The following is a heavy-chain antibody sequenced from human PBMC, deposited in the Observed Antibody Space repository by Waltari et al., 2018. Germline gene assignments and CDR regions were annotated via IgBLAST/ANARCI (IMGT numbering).Heavy chain of an antibody. V-gene: IGHV3-33*01. Sequence: QVQLVESGGGVVQPGRSLSLSCAASGFTFSSYGMHWVRQAPGKGLEWVAVIWYDGSNKYYADSVKGRFTISRDNSKNTLYLQMNSLRAEDTAVYYCARVGGIRAHAFDIWGQGTMVTVSS. CDR3: ARVGGIRAHAFDI. CDR1: GFTFSSYG. D-gene: IGHD1-20*01. J-gene: IGHJ3*02. CDR2: IWYDGSNK.